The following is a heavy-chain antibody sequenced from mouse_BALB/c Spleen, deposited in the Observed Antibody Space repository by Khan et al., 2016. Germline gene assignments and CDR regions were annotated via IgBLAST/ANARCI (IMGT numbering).Heavy chain of an antibody. D-gene: IGHD1-1*01. CDR2: INTYSGES. CDR3: ARYRYYYGSSRCFDV. J-gene: IGHJ1*01. CDR1: GYTFTNYG. Sequence: QIQLVQSGPELKKPGKTVKISCKASGYTFTNYGMNWVKQAPGKGLKWMGWINTYSGESTYADDFKGRFAFSWETSANTSYLQINNLKNEDTATYFCARYRYYYGSSRCFDVWGAGTTVTVSS. V-gene: IGHV9-3-1*01.